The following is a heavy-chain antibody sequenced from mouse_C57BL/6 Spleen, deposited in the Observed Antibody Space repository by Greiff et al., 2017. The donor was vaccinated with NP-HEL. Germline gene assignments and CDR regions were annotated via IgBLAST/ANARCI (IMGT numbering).Heavy chain of an antibody. CDR3: ASQPYYGSSYGAMDY. CDR2: IYPSDSET. D-gene: IGHD1-1*01. V-gene: IGHV1-61*01. J-gene: IGHJ4*01. CDR1: GYTFTSYW. Sequence: QVQLQQPGAELVRPGSSVKLSCKASGYTFTSYWMDWVKQRPGQGLEWIGNIYPSDSETHYNQKFKDKATLTVDKSSSTAYMQLSSLTSEDSAVYYCASQPYYGSSYGAMDYWGQGTSVTVSS.